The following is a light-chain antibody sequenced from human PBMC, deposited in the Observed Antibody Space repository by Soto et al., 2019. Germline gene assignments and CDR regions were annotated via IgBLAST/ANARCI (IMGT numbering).Light chain of an antibody. CDR1: QSVNINY. Sequence: EVVLTQSPDTLSLSPGERATLSCGASQSVNINYLAWYQLKPGQAPKLLIYATSNRAPGIPDRFSGSGSGTEFTLTISSLEPGDFAVYYCQQYVNAPGTFGQGTKVEIK. CDR2: ATS. CDR3: QQYVNAPGT. J-gene: IGKJ1*01. V-gene: IGKV3-20*01.